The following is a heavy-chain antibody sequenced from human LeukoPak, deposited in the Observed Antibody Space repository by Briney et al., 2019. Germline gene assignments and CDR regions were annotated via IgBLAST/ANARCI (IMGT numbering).Heavy chain of an antibody. Sequence: SETLSLTCTVSGGSISSSSYYWGWIRQPPGKGLEWIGSSSYSGSPYYNPSLESRVTISGDTSKNRFSLKVSSVTAADTAVYYCAGASATGSWGLFDYWGQGTLVTVSS. CDR2: SSYSGSP. CDR3: AGASATGSWGLFDY. J-gene: IGHJ4*02. CDR1: GGSISSSSYY. V-gene: IGHV4-39*01. D-gene: IGHD1-1*01.